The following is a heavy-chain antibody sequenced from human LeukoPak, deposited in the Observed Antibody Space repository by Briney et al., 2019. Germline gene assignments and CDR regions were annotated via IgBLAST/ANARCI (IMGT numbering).Heavy chain of an antibody. J-gene: IGHJ6*02. Sequence: PGGSLRLSCAASGFTFSSYGMHWARQAPGKGLEWVAVISYDGSNKYYADSVKGRFTISRDNPKNTLYLQMNSLRAEDTAVYYCAKEREIGGWDPPYYYYYGMDVWGRGTTVTVSS. CDR3: AKEREIGGWDPPYYYYYGMDV. CDR1: GFTFSSYG. CDR2: ISYDGSNK. V-gene: IGHV3-30*18. D-gene: IGHD6-19*01.